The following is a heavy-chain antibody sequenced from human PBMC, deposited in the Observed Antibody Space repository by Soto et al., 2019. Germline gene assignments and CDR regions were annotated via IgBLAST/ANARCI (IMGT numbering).Heavy chain of an antibody. J-gene: IGHJ5*02. CDR3: ASGIRGIGAAGAVASFDP. CDR2: INHTGST. CDR1: GGSFSGYY. V-gene: IGHV4-34*01. D-gene: IGHD6-13*01. Sequence: QVQLQQWGAGLLNPSETLSLTCGVYGGSFSGYYWSWIRQPPGKGLEWLGEINHTGSTTYNSALKSRVTMSIDTSKKQFSRELTSVTAADTAVYYCASGIRGIGAAGAVASFDPWGQGALVTVSS.